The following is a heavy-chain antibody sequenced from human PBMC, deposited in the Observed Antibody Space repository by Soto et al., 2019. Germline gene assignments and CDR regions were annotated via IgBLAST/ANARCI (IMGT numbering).Heavy chain of an antibody. V-gene: IGHV4-39*07. CDR1: GGSISSSSYY. D-gene: IGHD4-17*01. J-gene: IGHJ4*02. Sequence: SETLSLTCTVSGGSISSSSYYWGWIRQPPGKGLEWIGSIYYSGSTYYNPSLKSRVTISVDRSKNQFSLKLSSVTAADTAVYYCARGGKTVTTFDYWGQGTLVTV. CDR3: ARGGKTVTTFDY. CDR2: IYYSGST.